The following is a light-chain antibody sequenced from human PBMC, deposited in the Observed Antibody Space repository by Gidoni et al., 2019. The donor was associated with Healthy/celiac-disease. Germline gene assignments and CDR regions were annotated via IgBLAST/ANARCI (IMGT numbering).Light chain of an antibody. CDR2: DAS. Sequence: DIQMTQSPSSLSASVGDRVPITCQASQDISNYLNWYQQKPGKAPKLLIYDASNLETGVPSRFSESESGTDFTFTISHLQPEDIATNYCQQYDNLLLTFGGGTKVEIK. CDR1: QDISNY. V-gene: IGKV1-33*01. CDR3: QQYDNLLLT. J-gene: IGKJ4*01.